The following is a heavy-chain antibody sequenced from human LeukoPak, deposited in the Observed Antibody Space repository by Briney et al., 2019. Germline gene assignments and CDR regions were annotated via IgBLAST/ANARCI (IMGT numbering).Heavy chain of an antibody. CDR3: AKDAQPVPLRYFDRNVDY. Sequence: GGSLRLSCAASGFTFSSYGMSWVRQAPGKGLEWVSAISGSGGSTYYADSVKGRFTISRDNSKNTLYLQMNSLRAEDTAVYYCAKDAQPVPLRYFDRNVDYWGQGTLVTVSS. CDR1: GFTFSSYG. D-gene: IGHD3-9*01. J-gene: IGHJ4*02. CDR2: ISGSGGST. V-gene: IGHV3-23*01.